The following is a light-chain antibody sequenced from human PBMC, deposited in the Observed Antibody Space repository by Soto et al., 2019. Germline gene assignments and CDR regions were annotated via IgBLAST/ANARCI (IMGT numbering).Light chain of an antibody. CDR2: DVT. V-gene: IGLV2-11*01. CDR3: SSYAGSYTFV. Sequence: QSALTQPRSVSGSPGQSVTISCTGTSSDVGNYNYVSWYQQHPGKAPKLIIYDVTKRPSGVPDRFSGSKSGNTASLTITGLQSGDEADYDCSSYAGSYTFVFGTGTKLTVL. J-gene: IGLJ1*01. CDR1: SSDVGNYNY.